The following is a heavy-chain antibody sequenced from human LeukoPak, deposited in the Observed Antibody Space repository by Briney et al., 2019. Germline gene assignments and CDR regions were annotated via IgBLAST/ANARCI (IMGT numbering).Heavy chain of an antibody. J-gene: IGHJ4*02. D-gene: IGHD3-22*01. Sequence: GGSLRLSCAVSGFTFSNYAMHWVRQAPGKGLEWVSAISGSGGSTYYADSVKGRFTISRDNSKNTLYLQMNSLRAEDTAVYYCAKDRYYDSSGPDYWGQGTLVTVSS. CDR2: ISGSGGST. CDR1: GFTFSNYA. V-gene: IGHV3-23*01. CDR3: AKDRYYDSSGPDY.